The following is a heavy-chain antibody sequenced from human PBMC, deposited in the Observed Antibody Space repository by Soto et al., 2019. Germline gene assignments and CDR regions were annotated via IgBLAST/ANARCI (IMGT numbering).Heavy chain of an antibody. CDR2: INPDSGGT. V-gene: IGHV1-2*02. Sequence: QVQLVQSGAEVKKPGASVKVSCKASGYTFTIYYMHWVRQAPGQGLEWMGWINPDSGGTKYAQKFQIGVTMTRDTSINTVYMELSRLRSADTAVYYCAREIRRGYYKYWYFDLWGRGTLVTVSS. CDR3: AREIRRGYYKYWYFDL. D-gene: IGHD3-22*01. J-gene: IGHJ2*01. CDR1: GYTFTIYY.